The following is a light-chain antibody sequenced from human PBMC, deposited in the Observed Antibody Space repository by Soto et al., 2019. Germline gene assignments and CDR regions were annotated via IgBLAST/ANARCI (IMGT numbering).Light chain of an antibody. V-gene: IGKV4-1*01. Sequence: DIVMTQSPDSLAVSLGERATINCKSSQSILYSSNNKIYLAWYQQKAGQPPKLLIYWASTRESGVPDRFSGSGSGTDFTLTISSLQAEDVAVYYCQQYYSTLWTFGQGTKVEIK. CDR1: QSILYSSNNKIY. J-gene: IGKJ1*01. CDR3: QQYYSTLWT. CDR2: WAS.